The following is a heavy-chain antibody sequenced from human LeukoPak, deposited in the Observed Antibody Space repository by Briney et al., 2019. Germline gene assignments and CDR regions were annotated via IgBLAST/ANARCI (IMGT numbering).Heavy chain of an antibody. J-gene: IGHJ6*02. V-gene: IGHV1-69*13. D-gene: IGHD2-2*01. CDR3: ASSCSSTSCYAVYYYYGMDV. CDR1: GGTFSSYA. CDR2: IILIFGTA. Sequence: ASVKVSCTSSGGTFSSYAISWVRQAPGQGLEWMGGIILIFGTANYAQKFQGRVTITADESTSTAYMELSSLRSEDTAVYYCASSCSSTSCYAVYYYYGMDVWGQGTTVTVSS.